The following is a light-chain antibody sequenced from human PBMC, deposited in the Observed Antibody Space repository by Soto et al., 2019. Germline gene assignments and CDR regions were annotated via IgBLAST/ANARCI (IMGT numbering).Light chain of an antibody. Sequence: IQRMQSPSSLAASGGGRVTITCRASQSITNYLNWYQQKPGKAPKFLIYAASSLQSGVPSRFSGSGSGTDFTLTISSLQPEDFATYYCQQSYSTLRTFGQGTKVDIK. CDR3: QQSYSTLRT. CDR2: AAS. CDR1: QSITNY. J-gene: IGKJ1*01. V-gene: IGKV1-39*01.